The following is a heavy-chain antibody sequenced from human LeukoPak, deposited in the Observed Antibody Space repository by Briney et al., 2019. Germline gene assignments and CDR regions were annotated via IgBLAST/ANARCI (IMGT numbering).Heavy chain of an antibody. J-gene: IGHJ6*02. CDR3: ARDETKLRWALYYYYGMDV. CDR1: GFTFSSYG. Sequence: SGGSLRLSCAASGFTFSSYGMHWVRQAPGKGLEWVAVIWYDGSNKYYADSVKGRFTISRDNSKNTLYLQMNSLRAEDTAVYYCARDETKLRWALYYYYGMDVWGQGTTVTVSS. D-gene: IGHD1-26*01. CDR2: IWYDGSNK. V-gene: IGHV3-33*01.